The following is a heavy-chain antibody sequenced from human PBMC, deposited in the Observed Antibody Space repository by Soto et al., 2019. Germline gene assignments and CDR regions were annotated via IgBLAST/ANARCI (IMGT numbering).Heavy chain of an antibody. CDR1: GFTFSSYG. J-gene: IGHJ6*02. CDR2: IWDDGSNE. D-gene: IGHD5-18*01. CDR3: ARDSHTPMRSYQYYGIDF. Sequence: QVHLVESGGGVVQPGRSLRLSCAASGFTFSSYGMDWVRQAPGKGLEWVAVIWDDGSNEYYADSVKGRFTISRDNSKNILYLQMNSLRAEDTAVYYCARDSHTPMRSYQYYGIDFWGQGTTVTVSS. V-gene: IGHV3-33*01.